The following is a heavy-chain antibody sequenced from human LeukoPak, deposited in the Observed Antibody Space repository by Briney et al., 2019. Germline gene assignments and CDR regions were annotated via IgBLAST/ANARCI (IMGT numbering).Heavy chain of an antibody. CDR3: ARAPITDWYFDL. Sequence: SETLSLTCTVSGGSVSSGSYYWSWIRQPPGKGLEWIGYIYYSGSTNYNPSLKSRVTISIDTSKNQFSLKLSSVTAADTAVYYCARAPITDWYFDLWGRGTLVTVSS. V-gene: IGHV4-61*01. CDR1: GGSVSSGSYY. CDR2: IYYSGST. D-gene: IGHD3-10*01. J-gene: IGHJ2*01.